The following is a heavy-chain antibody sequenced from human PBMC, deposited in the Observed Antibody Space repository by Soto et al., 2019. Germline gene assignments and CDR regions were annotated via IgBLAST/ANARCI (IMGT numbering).Heavy chain of an antibody. CDR1: GGSISSGGYY. V-gene: IGHV4-31*03. Sequence: SDTLSLTCTVSGGSISSGGYYWSWIRQHPGKGLEWIGYIYYSGSTYYNPSLKSRVTISVDTSKNQFSLKLSSVTAADTAVYYCARDFSFRSNYYYYYGMDVWGPGPTVTVSS. CDR2: IYYSGST. J-gene: IGHJ6*02. CDR3: ARDFSFRSNYYYYYGMDV.